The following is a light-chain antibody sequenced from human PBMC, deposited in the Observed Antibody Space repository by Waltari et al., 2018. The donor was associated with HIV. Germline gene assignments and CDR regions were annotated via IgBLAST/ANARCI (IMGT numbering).Light chain of an antibody. CDR3: AAWDDSLNGPWV. Sequence: QSVLTQPPSASGTPGQRVTISCSGSSSTLGSNTVNWYQQLPGTAPKLLIYSNNQRTSGVPDRFSGSKSGTSASLAISGLQSEDEADYYCAAWDDSLNGPWVFGGGTKLTVL. CDR2: SNN. V-gene: IGLV1-44*01. CDR1: SSTLGSNT. J-gene: IGLJ3*02.